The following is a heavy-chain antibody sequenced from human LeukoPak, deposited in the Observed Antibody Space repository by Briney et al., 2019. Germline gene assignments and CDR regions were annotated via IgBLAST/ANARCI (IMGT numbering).Heavy chain of an antibody. J-gene: IGHJ3*02. CDR3: AKSADYASTAFDI. V-gene: IGHV3-48*03. CDR1: GFTFSSYA. D-gene: IGHD3-10*01. CDR2: ISRSGSTI. Sequence: GGSLRLSCAVSGFTFSSYAMSWVRQAPGKGLEWVSYISRSGSTIYCADSVKGRFTISRDNAKNSLYLQMNSLRAEDTALYYCAKSADYASTAFDIWGQGTMVTVSS.